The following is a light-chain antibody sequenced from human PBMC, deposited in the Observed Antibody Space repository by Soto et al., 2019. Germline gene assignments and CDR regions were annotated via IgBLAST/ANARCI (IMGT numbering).Light chain of an antibody. CDR1: QGIRND. J-gene: IGKJ1*01. CDR2: GTS. Sequence: AIQMTQSPSSLSASVGDRVTITCRASQGIRNDLGWYQQRPGEAPKLLIYGTSNLQSEVPSRFSGSGSGTDFTLTISSLQPEDFETYYWLQDYTYPRTFGQGTKVEIK. V-gene: IGKV1-6*01. CDR3: LQDYTYPRT.